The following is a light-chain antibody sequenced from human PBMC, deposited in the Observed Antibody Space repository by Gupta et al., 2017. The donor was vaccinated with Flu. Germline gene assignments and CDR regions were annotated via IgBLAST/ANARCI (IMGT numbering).Light chain of an antibody. CDR2: GAS. V-gene: IGKV3-15*01. Sequence: EIVMTQSPATLSVSPGERATLSCRASQSVSSNLAWYQQQPGQAPRLLIYGASTRATGITARFSGSRSGTEFTLTISSLQSEDFSVYYCQQYNNWSPWTFGQGTKVEIK. CDR1: QSVSSN. J-gene: IGKJ1*01. CDR3: QQYNNWSPWT.